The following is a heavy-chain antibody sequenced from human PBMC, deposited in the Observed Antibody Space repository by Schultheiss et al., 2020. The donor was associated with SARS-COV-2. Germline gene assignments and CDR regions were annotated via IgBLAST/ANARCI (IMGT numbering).Heavy chain of an antibody. CDR3: ARLKAARPRGFDI. Sequence: GSLRLSCAVYGGSFSGYYWSWIRQPPGKGLEWIGEINHSGSTNYNPSLKSRVTISVDTSKNQFSLKLSSVTAADTAVYYCARLKAARPRGFDIWGQGTMVTVSS. V-gene: IGHV4-34*01. D-gene: IGHD6-6*01. CDR2: INHSGST. J-gene: IGHJ3*02. CDR1: GGSFSGYY.